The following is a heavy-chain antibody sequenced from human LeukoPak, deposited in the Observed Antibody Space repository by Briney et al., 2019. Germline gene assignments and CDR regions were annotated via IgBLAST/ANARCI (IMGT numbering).Heavy chain of an antibody. Sequence: PGGSLRLSCAASGFTFSDYYMSWIRQAPGKGLEWVSYISSSSSYTNYADSVKGRFTISRDNAKNSLYLQMNSLRAEDTAVYYCAKDGYSYGTSYFDYWGQGTLVTVSS. CDR3: AKDGYSYGTSYFDY. D-gene: IGHD5-18*01. J-gene: IGHJ4*02. CDR1: GFTFSDYY. CDR2: ISSSSSYT. V-gene: IGHV3-11*05.